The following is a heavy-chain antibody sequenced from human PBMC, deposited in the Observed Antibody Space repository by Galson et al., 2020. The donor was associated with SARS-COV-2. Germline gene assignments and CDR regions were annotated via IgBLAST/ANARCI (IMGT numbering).Heavy chain of an antibody. V-gene: IGHV4-34*01. CDR1: GGSFSRYY. CDR2: MNDSGDS. Sequence: SETLSLTCAVYGGSFSRYYWNWIRQSPGKGLEWIGEMNDSGDSDYNPSLKSRATIPVDTSKNQFSLKLKSVTAAATPVYYFSRAPLGYCSSVSCYPYYLDYWGQGTLVTVSP. J-gene: IGHJ4*02. CDR3: SRAPLGYCSSVSCYPYYLDY. D-gene: IGHD2-15*01.